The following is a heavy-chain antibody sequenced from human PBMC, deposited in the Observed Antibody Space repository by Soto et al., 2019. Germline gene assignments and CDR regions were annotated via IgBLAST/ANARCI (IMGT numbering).Heavy chain of an antibody. CDR2: IDPSDSYT. D-gene: IGHD6-19*01. J-gene: IGHJ4*02. Sequence: PGESLKISCKGSGYSFTTYWISWVRQKPGKGLEWMGRIDPSDSYTNYSPSFQGHVTISADKSVSTAYLQWSSLKASDTAMYYCARHVSGWYFDYWGQGTLVTVS. CDR1: GYSFTTYW. CDR3: ARHVSGWYFDY. V-gene: IGHV5-10-1*01.